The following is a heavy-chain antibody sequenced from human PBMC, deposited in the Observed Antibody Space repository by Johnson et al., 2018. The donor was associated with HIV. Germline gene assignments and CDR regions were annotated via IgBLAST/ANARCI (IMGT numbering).Heavy chain of an antibody. CDR3: AVGINSGYDYGAFDI. Sequence: VQLVESGGGVVQPGRSLRLSCGASGFIFSDYYMSWIRQAPGKGLEWVSVIYSGGSTYYADSVKGRFTISRDNSKNTLYLQMNSLRAEDTAVYYCAVGINSGYDYGAFDIWGQGTMVTVSS. CDR2: IYSGGST. D-gene: IGHD5-12*01. V-gene: IGHV3-66*01. J-gene: IGHJ3*02. CDR1: GFIFSDYY.